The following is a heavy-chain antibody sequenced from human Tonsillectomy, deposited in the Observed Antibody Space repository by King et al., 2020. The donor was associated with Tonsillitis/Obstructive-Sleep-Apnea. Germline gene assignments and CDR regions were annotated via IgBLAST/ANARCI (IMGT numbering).Heavy chain of an antibody. J-gene: IGHJ6*03. V-gene: IGHV5-51*01. CDR1: GYTFTSYW. CDR3: ATCSKKPSCYYMDV. Sequence: QLVQSGAEVKKPGESLKTSCKGSGYTFTSYWIGWVRQMPGKGLEWMGIIYPGDSDPRYSPSFQGQVTFSADKSTSTAYLQWSSLKASDTAMYYCATCSKKPSCYYMDVWGKGTTVTVSS. CDR2: IYPGDSDP. D-gene: IGHD2-2*01.